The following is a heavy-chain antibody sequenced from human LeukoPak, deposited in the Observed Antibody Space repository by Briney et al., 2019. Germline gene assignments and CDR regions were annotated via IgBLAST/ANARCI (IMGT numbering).Heavy chain of an antibody. V-gene: IGHV3-23*01. D-gene: IGHD2-8*01. CDR2: ISGSGGST. Sequence: GGSLRLSCAASGFTFSSYAMSWVRQAPGKGLEWVSAISGSGGSTYYADSVKGRYTISRDNSKNTLYLQMNSLRAEDTAVYYCAKVWTMVYANDYWGQGTLVTVSS. CDR1: GFTFSSYA. CDR3: AKVWTMVYANDY. J-gene: IGHJ4*02.